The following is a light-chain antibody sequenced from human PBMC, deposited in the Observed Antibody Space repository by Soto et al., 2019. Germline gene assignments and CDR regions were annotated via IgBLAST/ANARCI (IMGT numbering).Light chain of an antibody. CDR1: QSFTSRS. Sequence: EIVLTQSPGTLYLSPGERATLSCRASQSFTSRSLAWYQQKPGLAPRLLISGTSNRAAGIPDRFSGSGSGTDFTLTISRLEPEDFAVYYFQQYDSSPRTFGQGTKVEIK. J-gene: IGKJ1*01. CDR3: QQYDSSPRT. CDR2: GTS. V-gene: IGKV3-20*01.